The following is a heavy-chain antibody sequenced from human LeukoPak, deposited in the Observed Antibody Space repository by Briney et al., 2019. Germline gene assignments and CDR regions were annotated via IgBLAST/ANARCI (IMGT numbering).Heavy chain of an antibody. Sequence: GESLQISCKGSGYSFTSYWIGWVRQMPGKGLGWMGIIYPGDSDTRYSPSFQGQVTISADKSISTAYLQWSSLKASDTAMYYCARHPYYYDSSGYYFAYYGMDVWGQGTTVTVSS. V-gene: IGHV5-51*01. CDR1: GYSFTSYW. CDR3: ARHPYYYDSSGYYFAYYGMDV. J-gene: IGHJ6*02. CDR2: IYPGDSDT. D-gene: IGHD3-22*01.